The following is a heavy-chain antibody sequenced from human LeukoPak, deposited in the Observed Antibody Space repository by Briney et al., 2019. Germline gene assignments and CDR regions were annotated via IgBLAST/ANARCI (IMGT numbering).Heavy chain of an antibody. CDR2: ISSSSSYI. J-gene: IGHJ6*02. CDR1: GFTFKTYT. D-gene: IGHD3-10*01. V-gene: IGHV3-21*01. Sequence: GGSLRLSCAASGFTFKTYTMHWVRQAPGMGLEWVSSISSSSSYIFYADSVKGRFTISRDNAKNSLYLQMSSLRAEDAAVYYCARDEAYGSGSYGLYYYYYGMDVWGQGTTVTVSS. CDR3: ARDEAYGSGSYGLYYYYYGMDV.